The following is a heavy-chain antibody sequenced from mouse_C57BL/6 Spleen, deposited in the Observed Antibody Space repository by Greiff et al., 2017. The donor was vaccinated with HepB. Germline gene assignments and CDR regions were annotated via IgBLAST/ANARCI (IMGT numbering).Heavy chain of an antibody. V-gene: IGHV10-1*01. D-gene: IGHD2-2*01. J-gene: IGHJ4*01. Sequence: DVHLVESGGGLVQPKGSLKLSCAASGFSFNTYAMNWVRQAPGKGLEWVARIRSKSNNYATYYADSVKDRFTISRDDSESMLYLQMNNLKTEDTAMYYCVSHMVKLDYAMDYWGQGTSVTVSS. CDR1: GFSFNTYA. CDR3: VSHMVKLDYAMDY. CDR2: IRSKSNNYAT.